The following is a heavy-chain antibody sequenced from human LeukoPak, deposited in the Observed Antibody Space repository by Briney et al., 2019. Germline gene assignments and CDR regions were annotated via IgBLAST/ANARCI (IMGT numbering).Heavy chain of an antibody. D-gene: IGHD5-24*01. J-gene: IGHJ4*02. CDR2: ISYSGST. CDR3: ARGGGYHWGAFDY. CDR1: GGSISSYY. Sequence: SETLSLTCTVSGGSISSYYWSWIRQPPGKGLEWIGFISYSGSTGYRPSLKSRVTISVDTSKNQFSLKLSSVTAADTAVYYCARGGGYHWGAFDYWGQGTLVTVSS. V-gene: IGHV4-59*01.